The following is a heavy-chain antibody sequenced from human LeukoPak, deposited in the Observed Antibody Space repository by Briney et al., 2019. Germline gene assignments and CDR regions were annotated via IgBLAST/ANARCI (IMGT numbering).Heavy chain of an antibody. Sequence: GASVKVSCKASGYTFTSYAMHWVRQAPGQRLEWMGWINAGNGNTKYSQKFQGRVTITRDTSASTAYMGLSSLRSEDTAVYYCARDCSSTSCPPFDYWGQGTLVTVSS. V-gene: IGHV1-3*01. CDR3: ARDCSSTSCPPFDY. CDR1: GYTFTSYA. CDR2: INAGNGNT. D-gene: IGHD2-2*01. J-gene: IGHJ4*02.